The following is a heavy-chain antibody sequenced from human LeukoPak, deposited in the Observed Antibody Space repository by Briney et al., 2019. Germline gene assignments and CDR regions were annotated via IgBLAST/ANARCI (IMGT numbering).Heavy chain of an antibody. CDR1: GGSISSYY. V-gene: IGHV4-39*07. J-gene: IGHJ4*02. Sequence: PSETLSLTCTVSGGSISSYYWGWIRQPPGKGLEWIGSIYYSGSTYYNPSLKSRVTISVDTSKNQFSLKLSSVTAADTAVYYYASVGANDYWGQGTLVTVSS. CDR2: IYYSGST. CDR3: ASVGANDY. D-gene: IGHD1-26*01.